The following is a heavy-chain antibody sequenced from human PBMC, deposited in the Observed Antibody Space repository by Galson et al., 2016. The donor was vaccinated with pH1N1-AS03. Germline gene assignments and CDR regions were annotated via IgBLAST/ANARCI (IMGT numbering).Heavy chain of an antibody. CDR3: ARDYGSGWSETHYYGMDV. CDR2: IFYSGST. Sequence: SETLSLTCTVSGGSISSYYWSWIRQPPGKGLEWIGYIFYSGSTNYNPSLKSRVTTSVDTSKNQFSLKLSSVTAADTAVYYCARDYGSGWSETHYYGMDVWGQGTTVTVSS. D-gene: IGHD6-19*01. J-gene: IGHJ6*02. V-gene: IGHV4-59*01. CDR1: GGSISSYY.